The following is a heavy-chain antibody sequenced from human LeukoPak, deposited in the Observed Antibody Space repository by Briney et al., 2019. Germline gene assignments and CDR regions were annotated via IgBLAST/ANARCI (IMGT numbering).Heavy chain of an antibody. CDR2: ISGSGGST. CDR3: AKVGLLWFGELSWGFDY. V-gene: IGHV3-23*01. J-gene: IGHJ4*02. D-gene: IGHD3-10*01. Sequence: PGGSLRLSCAASGFTFSSYAMSWVRQAPGKGLEWVSAISGSGGSTYYADSVKGRFTISRDNSKNTLYLQMNSLRAEDTAVYYCAKVGLLWFGELSWGFDYWGQGTLVTVSS. CDR1: GFTFSSYA.